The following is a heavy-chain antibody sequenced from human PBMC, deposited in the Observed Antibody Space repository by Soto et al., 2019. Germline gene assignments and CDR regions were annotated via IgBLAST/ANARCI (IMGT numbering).Heavy chain of an antibody. CDR1: GGTFSSYT. D-gene: IGHD6-13*01. CDR3: ARGTGLAAADFDP. J-gene: IGHJ5*02. Sequence: QVQLVQSGAEVKKPGSSVKVSCKASGGTFSSYTISWVRQAPGQGLEWMGRIIPILGIANYAQKFQGRVTTTAENSRSTDYKERSSRRYEDTAEYYCARGTGLAAADFDPWGQGTLVTVSS. V-gene: IGHV1-69*02. CDR2: IIPILGIA.